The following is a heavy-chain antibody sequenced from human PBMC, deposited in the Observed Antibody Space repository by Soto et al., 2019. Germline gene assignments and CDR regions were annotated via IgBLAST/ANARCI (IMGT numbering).Heavy chain of an antibody. J-gene: IGHJ4*02. CDR3: ASARLFGVVINYFDY. CDR1: GGTFSSYA. Sequence: QVQLVQSGAEVKKPGSSVKVSCKASGGTFSSYAISWVRQAPGQGLEWMGGINPIFGTANYAQKFQGRVTITADESTSKAYLALSSLRSEDTAVYYCASARLFGVVINYFDYWGQGTLVTVSS. CDR2: INPIFGTA. V-gene: IGHV1-69*01. D-gene: IGHD3-3*01.